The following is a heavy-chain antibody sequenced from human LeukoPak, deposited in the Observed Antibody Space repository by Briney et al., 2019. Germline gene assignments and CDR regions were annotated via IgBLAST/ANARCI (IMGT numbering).Heavy chain of an antibody. CDR1: GGSFSGYY. J-gene: IGHJ4*02. CDR3: ARGLRYFDWLSGLFD. D-gene: IGHD3-9*01. Sequence: SETLSLTCAVYGGSFSGYYWSWIRQPPGKGLEWIGEINHSGSTNYNPSLKCRVTISVDTSKNQFSLKLSSVTAADTAVYYCARGLRYFDWLSGLFDWGQGTLVTVSS. V-gene: IGHV4-34*01. CDR2: INHSGST.